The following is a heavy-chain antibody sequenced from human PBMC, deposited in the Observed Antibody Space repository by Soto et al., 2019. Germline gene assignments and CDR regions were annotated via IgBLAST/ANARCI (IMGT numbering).Heavy chain of an antibody. CDR2: ISSTTNYI. J-gene: IGHJ4*02. CDR3: ARESEDLTSNFDY. CDR1: GFAFTRYS. V-gene: IGHV3-21*06. Sequence: GGSLRLSCAASGFAFTRYSMNWVRQAPGKGLEWVSSISSTTNYIYYGDSMKGRFTISRDNAKNSLYLEMNSLRAEGTAVYYCARESEDLTSNFDYWGQGTLVTVSS.